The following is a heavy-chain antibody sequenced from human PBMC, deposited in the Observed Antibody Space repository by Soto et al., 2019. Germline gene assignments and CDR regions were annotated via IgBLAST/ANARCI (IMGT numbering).Heavy chain of an antibody. CDR1: GFTFSSYP. Sequence: EVQLVESGGAIVQPGGSLRLSCATSGFTFSSYPIHWVRQAPGKGPVWVSRITEDGSGTTYADSVKGRFTVTRDNAKNTMYLQMSGLGAGDTAVYHCVRGTNGWRGMDYWGQGTLVTVSS. D-gene: IGHD2-8*01. CDR2: ITEDGSGT. V-gene: IGHV3-74*01. CDR3: VRGTNGWRGMDY. J-gene: IGHJ4*02.